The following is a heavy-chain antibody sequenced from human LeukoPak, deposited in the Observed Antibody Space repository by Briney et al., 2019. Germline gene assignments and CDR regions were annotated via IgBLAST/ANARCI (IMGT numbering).Heavy chain of an antibody. CDR2: ISAYNGNT. J-gene: IGHJ6*02. D-gene: IGHD2-15*01. Sequence: ASVKVSCTASGYTFTSYGISWVRQAPGQGLEWMGWISAYNGNTNYAQKLQGRVTMTTDTSTSTAYMELRSLRSDDTAVYYCARDIVVVVATPYYYGMDVWGQGTTVTVSS. V-gene: IGHV1-18*01. CDR3: ARDIVVVVATPYYYGMDV. CDR1: GYTFTSYG.